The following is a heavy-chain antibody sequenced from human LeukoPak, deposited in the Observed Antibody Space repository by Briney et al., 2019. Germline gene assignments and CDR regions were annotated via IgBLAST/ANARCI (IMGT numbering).Heavy chain of an antibody. J-gene: IGHJ6*03. D-gene: IGHD3-10*01. CDR2: INHSGST. V-gene: IGHV4-34*01. CDR3: ARGPRLLWFGDIRRERLYYYYYYMDV. CDR1: GGSFSGYY. Sequence: PSETLSLTCAVYGGSFSGYYWSWIRQPPGKGLEWIGEINHSGSTNYNPSLKSRVTISVDTSKNQFPLKLSSVTAADTAVYYCARGPRLLWFGDIRRERLYYYYYYMDVWGKGTTVTVSS.